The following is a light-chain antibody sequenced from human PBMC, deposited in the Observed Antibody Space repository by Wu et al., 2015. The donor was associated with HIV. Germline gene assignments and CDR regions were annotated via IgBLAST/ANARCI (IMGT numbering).Light chain of an antibody. Sequence: EIVLTQSPGTLSLSPGERATLSCRASQSISSDYLAWYQQKPGQAPRLLIYASSSRASGIPDRFSGGGSGTDFTLTISRLEPEDFAVYYCQQYGSSPITFGQGTRLEIK. CDR3: QQYGSSPIT. J-gene: IGKJ5*01. CDR2: ASS. V-gene: IGKV3-20*01. CDR1: QSISSDY.